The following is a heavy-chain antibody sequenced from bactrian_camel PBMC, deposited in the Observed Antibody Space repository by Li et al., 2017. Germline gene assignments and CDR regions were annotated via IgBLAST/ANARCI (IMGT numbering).Heavy chain of an antibody. CDR1: GHSRGSNC. Sequence: HVQLVESGGGSVQAGGSLRLSCVVSGHSRGSNCVGWYRLPPGRAPAEREGIAAIRRSGGETWYAGSVKGRFTISRESGKNTVHLQMNSLIPEDTGVYYCAGDRPYGAWYMESEYRYWGRGTQVTVS. CDR2: IRRSGGET. D-gene: IGHD6*01. V-gene: IGHV3-3*01. J-gene: IGHJ4*01. CDR3: AGDRPYGAWYMESEYRY.